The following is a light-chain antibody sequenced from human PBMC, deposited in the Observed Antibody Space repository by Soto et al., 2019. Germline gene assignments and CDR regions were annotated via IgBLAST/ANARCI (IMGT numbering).Light chain of an antibody. CDR3: QSYDSSLNGWV. V-gene: IGLV1-40*01. Sequence: QSVLTQPPSVSGAPGQRVTISCTGSSSNIGAGYDVHWYQQLPGTAPKLLIYGNNNRPSGVPDRFSGSKSGTSASLATTGLQAEDEADYYCQSYDSSLNGWVFGGGTQLTVL. CDR1: SSNIGAGYD. J-gene: IGLJ3*02. CDR2: GNN.